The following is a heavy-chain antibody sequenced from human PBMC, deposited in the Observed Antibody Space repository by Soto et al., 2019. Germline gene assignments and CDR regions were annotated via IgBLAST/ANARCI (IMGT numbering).Heavy chain of an antibody. Sequence: SETLSLTCTVSGGSISSYYWSWIRQPPGKGLEWIGYIYYSGSTNYNPSLKSRVTISVDTSKNQFSLKLSSVTAADTAVYYCARLSFDCSGGSCYTLDYWGQGTPVTVSS. V-gene: IGHV4-59*08. CDR2: IYYSGST. D-gene: IGHD2-15*01. CDR1: GGSISSYY. CDR3: ARLSFDCSGGSCYTLDY. J-gene: IGHJ4*02.